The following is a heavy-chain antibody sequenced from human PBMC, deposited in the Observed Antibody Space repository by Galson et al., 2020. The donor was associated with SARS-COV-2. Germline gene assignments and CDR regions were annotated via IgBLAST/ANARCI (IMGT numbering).Heavy chain of an antibody. CDR1: AFTFDDYA. V-gene: IGHV3-43D*04. D-gene: IGHD3-22*01. Sequence: GGPLRLSCAASAFTFDDYAMHWVRQAPGKGLEWVPLISWDGGSTYYADSVKGRFTISRDNSKTSLYLQMNSLRAKDTALYYCAKDRVYYDSSGYTLSDWGQGTLVTVSS. J-gene: IGHJ4*02. CDR3: AKDRVYYDSSGYTLSD. CDR2: ISWDGGST.